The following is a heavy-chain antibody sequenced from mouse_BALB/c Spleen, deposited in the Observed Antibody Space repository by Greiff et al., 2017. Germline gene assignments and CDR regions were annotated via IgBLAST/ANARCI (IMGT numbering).Heavy chain of an antibody. J-gene: IGHJ4*01. Sequence: VQLKESGAELVRSGASVKLSCTASGFNIKDYYMHWVKQRPEQGLEWIGWIDPENGDTEYAPKFQGKATMTADTSSNTAYLQLSSLTSEDTAVYYCNPYDYDAMDYWGQGTSVTVSS. V-gene: IGHV14-4*02. CDR1: GFNIKDYY. CDR3: NPYDYDAMDY. CDR2: IDPENGDT.